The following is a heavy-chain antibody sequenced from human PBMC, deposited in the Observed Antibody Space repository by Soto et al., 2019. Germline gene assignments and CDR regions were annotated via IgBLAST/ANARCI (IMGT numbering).Heavy chain of an antibody. V-gene: IGHV1-69*01. CDR1: GGTFSSYA. CDR2: IIPIFGTA. D-gene: IGHD1-26*01. CDR3: ARDQVAGGSYHGDDAFDI. J-gene: IGHJ3*02. Sequence: QVQLVQSGAEVKKPGSSVKVSCKASGGTFSSYAISWVRQAPGQGLEWMGGIIPIFGTANYAQKFQGRVKITADESTSTAYMELSSLRSEDTAVYYCARDQVAGGSYHGDDAFDIWGHGTMVTVSS.